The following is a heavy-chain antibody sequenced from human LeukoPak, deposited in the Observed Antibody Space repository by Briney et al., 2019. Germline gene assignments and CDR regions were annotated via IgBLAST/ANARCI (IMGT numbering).Heavy chain of an antibody. CDR1: GGSISSYY. Sequence: PSETLSLTCTVSGGSISSYYWSWIRQPAGKGPEWIGRIYTSGSTNYNPSLKSRVTMSVDTSKNQFSLKLSSVTAADTAVYYCARHDQVSTSSPKFNDAFDIWGQGTMVTVSS. CDR2: IYTSGST. V-gene: IGHV4-4*07. J-gene: IGHJ3*02. CDR3: ARHDQVSTSSPKFNDAFDI. D-gene: IGHD2-2*01.